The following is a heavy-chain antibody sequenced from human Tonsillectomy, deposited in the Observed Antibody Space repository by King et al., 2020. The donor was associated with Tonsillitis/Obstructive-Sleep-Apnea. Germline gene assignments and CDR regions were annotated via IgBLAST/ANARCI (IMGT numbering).Heavy chain of an antibody. CDR3: ARDLYRRNDC. Sequence: VQLVESGGGLVQPGGSLRLSCAASGFTFTRYWMSWVRQAPGKGLEWVANIKQDGSEKYYVDSVKGRFTISRDNAKKSLDLQMNSLRADDTAVYYCARDLYRRNDCWGQGTLVTVSS. D-gene: IGHD4-11*01. J-gene: IGHJ4*02. CDR2: IKQDGSEK. V-gene: IGHV3-7*04. CDR1: GFTFTRYW.